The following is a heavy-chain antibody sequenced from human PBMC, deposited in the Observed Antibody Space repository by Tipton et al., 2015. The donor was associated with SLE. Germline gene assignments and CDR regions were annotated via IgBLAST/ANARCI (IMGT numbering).Heavy chain of an antibody. J-gene: IGHJ6*03. V-gene: IGHV3-21*01. D-gene: IGHD6-13*01. CDR3: ARGPLGTDYYYYMDV. Sequence: SLRLSCAASGFTFSSYSMNWVRQAPGKGLEWVSSISSSSSYIYYADLVKGRFTISRDNAKNSLYLQMNSLRAEDTAVYYCARGPLGTDYYYYMDVWGKGTTVTVSS. CDR1: GFTFSSYS. CDR2: ISSSSSYI.